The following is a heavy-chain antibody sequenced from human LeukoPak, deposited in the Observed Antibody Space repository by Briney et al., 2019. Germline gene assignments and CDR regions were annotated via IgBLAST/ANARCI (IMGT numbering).Heavy chain of an antibody. CDR3: ARVGFGELSD. CDR1: GFTFSSYE. J-gene: IGHJ4*02. Sequence: GGSLRLSCAASGFTFSSYEMNWVRQAPGKGLEWVSYISSSGSTIYYADSVKGRFTISRDSAKNSLYLQMNSLRAEDTAVYYCARVGFGELSDWGQGTLVTVSS. D-gene: IGHD3-10*01. CDR2: ISSSGSTI. V-gene: IGHV3-48*03.